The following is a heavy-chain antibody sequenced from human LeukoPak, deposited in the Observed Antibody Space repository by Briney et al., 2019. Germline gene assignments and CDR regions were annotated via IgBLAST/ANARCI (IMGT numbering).Heavy chain of an antibody. V-gene: IGHV3-53*05. D-gene: IGHD5-24*01. CDR3: AKGLEMIVFDY. J-gene: IGHJ4*02. CDR2: IYSGGST. Sequence: AGGSLRLSCAASGFTVSSNYMSWVRQAPGKGLEWVSVIYSGGSTYYADSVKGRFTISRDNSKNTLYLQMNNLRAEDTAVYYCAKGLEMIVFDYWGQGTLVTVSS. CDR1: GFTVSSNY.